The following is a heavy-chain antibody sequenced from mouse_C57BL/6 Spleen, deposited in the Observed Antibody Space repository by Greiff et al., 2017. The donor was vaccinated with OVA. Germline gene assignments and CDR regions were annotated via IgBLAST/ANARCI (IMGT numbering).Heavy chain of an antibody. CDR2: INPSNGGT. J-gene: IGHJ3*01. Sequence: QVQLQQPGTELVKPGASVKLSCKASGYTFTSYWMPWVPPRPGHGLAWIGNINPSNGGTNYNEKFKSKATLTVDKSSSTAYMQLSSLTSEDSAVYYCARGTAQATYAYWGQGTLVTVSA. CDR3: ARGTAQATYAY. CDR1: GYTFTSYW. V-gene: IGHV1-53*01. D-gene: IGHD3-2*02.